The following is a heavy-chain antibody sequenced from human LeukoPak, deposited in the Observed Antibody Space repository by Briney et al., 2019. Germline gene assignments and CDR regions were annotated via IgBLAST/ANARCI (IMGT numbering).Heavy chain of an antibody. Sequence: ASVKVSCKASGYTFTGCYMHWVRQAPGQGLEWMGWINPNNGDTNYAQKFQGRVTMTRDTSISTAYMELSRLRSDDTAVYYCARPDSMVRGVNDAFDIWGQGTMVTVSS. CDR1: GYTFTGCY. J-gene: IGHJ3*02. CDR3: ARPDSMVRGVNDAFDI. V-gene: IGHV1-2*02. CDR2: INPNNGDT. D-gene: IGHD3-10*01.